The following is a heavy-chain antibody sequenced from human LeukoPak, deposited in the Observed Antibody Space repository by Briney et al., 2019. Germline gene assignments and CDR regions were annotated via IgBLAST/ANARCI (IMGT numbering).Heavy chain of an antibody. J-gene: IGHJ4*02. V-gene: IGHV4-61*02. Sequence: PSQTLSLTCTVSGGSISSGGYYWSWIRQPAGKGLEWIGRIYTSGSTNYNPSLKSRVTMSVDTSKNQFSLKLSSVTAADTAVYYCARDPPFYWGQGTLVTVSS. CDR2: IYTSGST. CDR1: GGSISSGGYY. CDR3: ARDPPFY.